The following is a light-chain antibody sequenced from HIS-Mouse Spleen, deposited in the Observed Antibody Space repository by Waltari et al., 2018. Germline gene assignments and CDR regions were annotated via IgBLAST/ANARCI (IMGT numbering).Light chain of an antibody. CDR2: EDS. CDR1: ALPKKY. Sequence: SYELTQPPSVSVSPGQTARITCSGDALPKKYAYWYQQKSGQAPVLVIYEDSKRPSGLPERFSGSSSGTMATLTISGAQVEDEADYYCYSTDSSGNHRVFGGGTNLTVL. CDR3: YSTDSSGNHRV. J-gene: IGLJ2*01. V-gene: IGLV3-10*01.